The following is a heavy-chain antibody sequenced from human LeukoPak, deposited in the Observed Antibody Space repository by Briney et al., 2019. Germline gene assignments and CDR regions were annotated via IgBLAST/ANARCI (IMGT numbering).Heavy chain of an antibody. V-gene: IGHV4-34*01. J-gene: IGHJ6*02. CDR2: MNHSEST. Sequence: KASETLSLTCAVSGGSFSGYYWSWIRQPPGQGLDWIGEMNHSESTNYNPSLNSRVTISVDTSKNQSSLKLSSVTAADTAVYYCAREGWVMVRGVTIYGMDVWGQGTTVTVSS. D-gene: IGHD3-10*01. CDR3: AREGWVMVRGVTIYGMDV. CDR1: GGSFSGYY.